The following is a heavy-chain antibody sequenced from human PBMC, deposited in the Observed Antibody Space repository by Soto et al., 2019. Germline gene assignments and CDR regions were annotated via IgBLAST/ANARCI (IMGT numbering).Heavy chain of an antibody. V-gene: IGHV1-8*01. CDR1: GYTFTSYD. J-gene: IGHJ3*01. CDR3: AFGDCSGGRCYYGLDV. D-gene: IGHD2-15*01. CDR2: MNHKSGNT. Sequence: ASVKVSCKASGYTFTSYDINWVRQATGQGLEWMGWMNHKSGNTGYGQKFQGRVTMTRITSISTAYMELSSLRSEDTAVFYCAFGDCSGGRCYYGLDVWGQGTMVTVSS.